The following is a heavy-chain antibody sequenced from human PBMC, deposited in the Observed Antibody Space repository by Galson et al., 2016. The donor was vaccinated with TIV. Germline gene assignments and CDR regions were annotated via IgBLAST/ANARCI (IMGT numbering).Heavy chain of an antibody. Sequence: PALVKPPQTLTLTCTFSGFSLNTTGMCVSWIRQPPGKALEWLARIDWDDDKFYSTFLKTRLTISKDTSKNQVVLKMTNMVPGDTATYYCARFNVGDYGSESYYNLGNFDSWGQGTLVTVSS. V-gene: IGHV2-70*17. CDR2: IDWDDDK. D-gene: IGHD3-10*01. J-gene: IGHJ4*02. CDR3: ARFNVGDYGSESYYNLGNFDS. CDR1: GFSLNTTGMC.